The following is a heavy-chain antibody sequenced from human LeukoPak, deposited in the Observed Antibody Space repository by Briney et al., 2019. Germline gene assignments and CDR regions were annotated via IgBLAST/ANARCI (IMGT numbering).Heavy chain of an antibody. D-gene: IGHD3-3*01. CDR1: GYTFTSYD. CDR2: MNPNSGNT. Sequence: ASVKVSCKASGYTFTSYDINWVRQATGQGLEWMGWMNPNSGNTGYAQKFQGRVTMTRNTSISTAYMELSSLRSEDTAVYYCARGPRITIFGVEYYYYYMDVWGKGTTDTVSS. CDR3: ARGPRITIFGVEYYYYYMDV. V-gene: IGHV1-8*01. J-gene: IGHJ6*03.